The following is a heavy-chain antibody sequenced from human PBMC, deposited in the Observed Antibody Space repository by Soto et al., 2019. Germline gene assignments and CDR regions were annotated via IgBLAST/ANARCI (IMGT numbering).Heavy chain of an antibody. J-gene: IGHJ3*02. V-gene: IGHV4-39*01. CDR2: IYYSGST. Sequence: QLQLQESGPGLVKPSETLSLTCTVSGGSISSSSYYWGWIRQPPGKGLEWIGSIYYSGSTYYNPPLKSRVTISVDTAKNQFSRKLSSVTAADTAVYYGARHQNMVVVPAASPGGFDIWGQGTMVTVSS. CDR1: GGSISSSSYY. D-gene: IGHD2-2*01. CDR3: ARHQNMVVVPAASPGGFDI.